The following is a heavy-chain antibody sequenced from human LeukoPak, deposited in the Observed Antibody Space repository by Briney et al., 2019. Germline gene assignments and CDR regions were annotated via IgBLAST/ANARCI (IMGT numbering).Heavy chain of an antibody. CDR2: INHSGST. D-gene: IGHD6-13*01. CDR3: ARAGIAAAGTDY. V-gene: IGHV4-34*01. J-gene: IGHJ4*02. CDR1: GGSFSGYY. Sequence: SETLSLTSAVYGGSFSGYYWSWIRQPPGKGLEWIGEINHSGSTNYNPSLKSRVTISVDTSKNQFSLKLSSVTAADTAVYYCARAGIAAAGTDYWGQGTLVTVSS.